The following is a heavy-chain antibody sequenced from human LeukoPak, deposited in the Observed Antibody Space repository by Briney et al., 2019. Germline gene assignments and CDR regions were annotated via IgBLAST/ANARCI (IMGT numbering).Heavy chain of an antibody. CDR1: GFTVSSTY. V-gene: IGHV3-66*01. D-gene: IGHD3-9*01. CDR3: ARRLLTGYYEF. J-gene: IGHJ4*02. Sequence: GGSLRLSCAASGFTVSSTYMSWVRQAPGKGLEWVSVFYSGDTTYYANSVKGRFTISRDNSKNMSYLQMNSLRAEDTAVYYCARRLLTGYYEFWGQGTLVTVSS. CDR2: FYSGDTT.